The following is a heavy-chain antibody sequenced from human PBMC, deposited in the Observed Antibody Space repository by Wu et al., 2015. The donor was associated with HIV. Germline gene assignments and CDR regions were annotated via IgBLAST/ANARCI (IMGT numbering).Heavy chain of an antibody. CDR3: ARAPPGSRDYKSAFDI. V-gene: IGHV1-18*01. J-gene: IGHJ3*02. D-gene: IGHD1-26*01. Sequence: QVQLVQSGAEVKRPGASVKVSCKASGYTFRSYGIVWMRQAPGQGLEWMAWINTYNGNRNYAQKFQGRVTMTTDTSTNTAYMELSSVRYEDTAVYYCARAPPGSRDYKSAFDIWGQGTMVTVSS. CDR2: INTYNGNR. CDR1: GYTFRSYG.